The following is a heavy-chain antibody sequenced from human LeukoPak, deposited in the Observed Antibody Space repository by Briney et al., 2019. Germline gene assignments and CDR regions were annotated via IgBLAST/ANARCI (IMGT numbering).Heavy chain of an antibody. J-gene: IGHJ5*02. D-gene: IGHD2-2*01. CDR1: GGSISSGGYY. V-gene: IGHV4-31*03. CDR3: ARLQYCSGTSCYWFDP. Sequence: SQTLSLTCTVSGGSISSGGYYWSWIRQHPGKGLEWIGYIYYSGSTYYNPSLKSRVTISVDTSKNQFSLRLSSVTAADTAVYYCARLQYCSGTSCYWFDPWGQGTLVTVSS. CDR2: IYYSGST.